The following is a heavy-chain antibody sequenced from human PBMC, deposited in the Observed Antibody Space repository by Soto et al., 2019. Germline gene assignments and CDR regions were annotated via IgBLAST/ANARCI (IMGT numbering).Heavy chain of an antibody. J-gene: IGHJ6*02. CDR2: IYYSGST. Sequence: QVQLQESGPGLVKPSETLSLTCTVSGGSVSSGSYYWSWIRQPPGKGLEWIGYIYYSGSTNYNPSLKSRVTISVDTSKNQFSLKLSSVTAADTAVYYCARELRFLEWLLYGYGMDVWGQGTTVTVSS. D-gene: IGHD3-3*01. CDR3: ARELRFLEWLLYGYGMDV. CDR1: GGSVSSGSYY. V-gene: IGHV4-61*01.